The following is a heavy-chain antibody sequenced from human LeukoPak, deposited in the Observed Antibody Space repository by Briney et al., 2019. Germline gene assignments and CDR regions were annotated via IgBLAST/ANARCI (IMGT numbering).Heavy chain of an antibody. J-gene: IGHJ4*02. CDR3: AKVVRGVIRGFDH. CDR1: GFTFSSYA. V-gene: IGHV3-23*01. Sequence: GGSLRLSCAASGFTFSSYAMGWVRQAPGKGLEWVSAISGSGGSTYYADSVKGRFTISRDNSKNTLYLQMNSLRAEDTAVYYCAKVVRGVIRGFDHWGQGTLVTVSS. D-gene: IGHD3-10*02. CDR2: ISGSGGST.